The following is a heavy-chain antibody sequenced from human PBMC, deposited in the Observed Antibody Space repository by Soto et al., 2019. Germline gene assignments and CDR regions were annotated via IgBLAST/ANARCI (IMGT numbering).Heavy chain of an antibody. CDR2: ILFDGNNK. V-gene: IGHV3-30-3*01. CDR1: GFTFISYA. Sequence: QVQLVESGGGVVQPGRSLRLSCAASGFTFISYAMHWVRQAPGKGLEWVAVILFDGNNKYYADSVKGRFTISRDNSKNTLYLQMNSLRAEDTAVYYCARGSSDWDYYGSGSYSGGGFGYWGQGTLVSVSS. D-gene: IGHD3-10*01. CDR3: ARGSSDWDYYGSGSYSGGGFGY. J-gene: IGHJ4*02.